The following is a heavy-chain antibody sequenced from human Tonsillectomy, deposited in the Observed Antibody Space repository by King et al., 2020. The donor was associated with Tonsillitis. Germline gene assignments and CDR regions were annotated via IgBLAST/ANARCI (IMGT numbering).Heavy chain of an antibody. CDR1: GGSFSGYY. Sequence: VQLQQWGAGLLKPSETLSLTCAVSGGSFSGYYWSWIRQPPGKGLEWIGEINHSGSTNYNPSLKSRVTISVDTSKNQFSLKLISVTAADTAVYYCARDGAGSMTAFEIWGQGTMVTVSS. CDR3: ARDGAGSMTAFEI. D-gene: IGHD2-8*01. J-gene: IGHJ3*02. CDR2: INHSGST. V-gene: IGHV4-34*01.